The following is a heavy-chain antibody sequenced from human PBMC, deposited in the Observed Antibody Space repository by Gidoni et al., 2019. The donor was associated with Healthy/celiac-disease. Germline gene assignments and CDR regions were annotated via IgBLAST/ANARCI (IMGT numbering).Heavy chain of an antibody. D-gene: IGHD6-13*01. Sequence: QVQLQESGPGLVKPSETLSLTCPVSGGSVSSGSYYWSWIRQPPGKGLEWIGYIYYSGSTNYNPSLKSRVTISVDTSKNQFSLKLSSVTAADTAVYYCARDREQQLDYWGQGTLVTVSS. CDR2: IYYSGST. CDR3: ARDREQQLDY. J-gene: IGHJ4*02. CDR1: GGSVSSGSYY. V-gene: IGHV4-61*01.